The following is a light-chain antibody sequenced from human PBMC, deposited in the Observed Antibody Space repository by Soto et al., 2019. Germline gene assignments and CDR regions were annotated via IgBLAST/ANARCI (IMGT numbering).Light chain of an antibody. CDR2: KAS. J-gene: IGKJ1*01. CDR1: QSISSW. V-gene: IGKV1-5*03. Sequence: DIPMTQPPGTLSASVGATVTITCRASQSISSWLAWYQQKPGKAPKLLINKASSLESGVPSRFSGSGSGTEFTLTISSLQSEDFAVYYCQQYNKWRTFGQGTKVDIK. CDR3: QQYNKWRT.